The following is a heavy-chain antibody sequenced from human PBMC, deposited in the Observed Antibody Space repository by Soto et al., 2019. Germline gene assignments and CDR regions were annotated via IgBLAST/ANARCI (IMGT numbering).Heavy chain of an antibody. CDR2: INAGNGNT. V-gene: IGHV1-3*01. D-gene: IGHD1-26*01. Sequence: ASVKVSCKASGYTFTSYAMHWVRQAPGQRLEWVGWINAGNGNTKYSQKFQGRVTITRDTSASTAYMELSSLRSEDTAVYYCARTPKYSGSYYFDYWGQGTLVTVSS. J-gene: IGHJ4*02. CDR3: ARTPKYSGSYYFDY. CDR1: GYTFTSYA.